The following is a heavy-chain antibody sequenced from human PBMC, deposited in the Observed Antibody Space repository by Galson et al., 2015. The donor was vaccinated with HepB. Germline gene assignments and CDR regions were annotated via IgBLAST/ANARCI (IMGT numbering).Heavy chain of an antibody. Sequence: SLRLSCAASGFTFSSYAMSWVRQAPGKGLEWVSAISGSGSSTYYADSVKGRFTISRDNSKNTLYLQMSSLRAEDTAVYYCVKERPRYSNSFDYWGQGTLVTVSS. CDR3: VKERPRYSNSFDY. J-gene: IGHJ4*02. CDR2: ISGSGSST. CDR1: GFTFSSYA. V-gene: IGHV3-23*01. D-gene: IGHD6-6*01.